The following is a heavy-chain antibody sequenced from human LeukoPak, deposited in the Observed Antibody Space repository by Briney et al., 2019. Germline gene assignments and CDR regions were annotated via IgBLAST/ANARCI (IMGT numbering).Heavy chain of an antibody. D-gene: IGHD6-6*01. V-gene: IGHV3-48*03. J-gene: IGHJ4*02. CDR2: ISSSGSTI. CDR1: GFTFSRYE. Sequence: GGSLRLSCAASGFTFSRYEMNWVRQAPGKGLEWVLYISSSGSTIYYADSVKGRFTISRDNAEKSLHLQMNSLRAEDAAVYYCAREISFSSSSYFDCWGQGTLVTVSS. CDR3: AREISFSSSSYFDC.